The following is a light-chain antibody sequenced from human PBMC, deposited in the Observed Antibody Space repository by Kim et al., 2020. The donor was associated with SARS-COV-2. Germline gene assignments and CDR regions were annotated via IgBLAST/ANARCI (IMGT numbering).Light chain of an antibody. CDR2: EDN. V-gene: IGLV6-57*02. CDR3: QSYDSSNHVV. Sequence: TVTLSCPGSSGSIASNYVQWYQQRPGSAPTTVIYEDNQRPSGVPDRFSGSIDSSSNSASLTISGLKTEDEADYYCQSYDSSNHVVFGGGTKLTVL. CDR1: SGSIASNY. J-gene: IGLJ2*01.